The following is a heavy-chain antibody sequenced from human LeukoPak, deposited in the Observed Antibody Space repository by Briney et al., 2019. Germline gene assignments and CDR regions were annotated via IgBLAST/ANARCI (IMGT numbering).Heavy chain of an antibody. J-gene: IGHJ4*02. Sequence: PGGSLRLSCAASGFTFSSYSMNWVRQAPGKGLEWVSSISSSSSYIYYADSVKGRFTISRDNAKNSLYLQMNSLRAEDTAVYYCARGGSGSYYHLFHYWGQGTLVTVSS. CDR2: ISSSSSYI. CDR1: GFTFSSYS. CDR3: ARGGSGSYYHLFHY. D-gene: IGHD3-10*01. V-gene: IGHV3-21*01.